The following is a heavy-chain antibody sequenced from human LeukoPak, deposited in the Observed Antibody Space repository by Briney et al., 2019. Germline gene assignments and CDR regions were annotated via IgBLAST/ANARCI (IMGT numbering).Heavy chain of an antibody. CDR1: GGSFSDYF. D-gene: IGHD5-24*01. J-gene: IGHJ4*02. V-gene: IGHV4-34*01. CDR2: ISHSGST. CDR3: ARHAVEGKWLQFYYFNY. Sequence: SETLSLTCAVYGGSFSDYFWSWIRQPPGKGLEWIGEISHSGSTTYNPSLRSRVTISGDTSKKQFSLKLSSVTAADTAVYYCARHAVEGKWLQFYYFNYWGQGSLVTVSS.